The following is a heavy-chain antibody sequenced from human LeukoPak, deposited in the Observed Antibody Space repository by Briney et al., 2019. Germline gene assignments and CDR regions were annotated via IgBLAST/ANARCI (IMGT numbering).Heavy chain of an antibody. D-gene: IGHD2-2*01. CDR2: FDPEDGET. Sequence: GASVKVSCKVSGYTLTELSMHWVRQAPGNGLEWMGGFDPEDGETIYAQKFQGRVTMTEDTSTDTAYMELSSLRSEDTAVYYCATSALGYCSSTSCHRDYWGQGTLVTVSS. CDR1: GYTLTELS. V-gene: IGHV1-24*01. CDR3: ATSALGYCSSTSCHRDY. J-gene: IGHJ4*02.